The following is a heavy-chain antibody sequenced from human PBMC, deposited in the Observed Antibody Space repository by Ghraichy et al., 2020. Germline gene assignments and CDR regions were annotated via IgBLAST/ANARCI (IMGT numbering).Heavy chain of an antibody. CDR2: IYYSGST. CDR3: AIHLEGSDEDGYIHADYAFDI. Sequence: SETLSLTCTVSGGSISSYYWSWIRQPPGKGLEWIGYIYYSGSTNYNPSLKSRVTISVDTSKNQFSLKLSSVTAADTAVYYCAIHLEGSDEDGYIHADYAFDIWGRGRMVTVSS. CDR1: GGSISSYY. D-gene: IGHD5-18*01. J-gene: IGHJ3*02. V-gene: IGHV4-59*08.